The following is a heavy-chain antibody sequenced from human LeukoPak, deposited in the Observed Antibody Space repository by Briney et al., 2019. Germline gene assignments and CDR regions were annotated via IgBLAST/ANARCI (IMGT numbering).Heavy chain of an antibody. J-gene: IGHJ3*02. Sequence: ASVKVSCKASGYTFTGYYMHWVRQAPGQGLEWMGWINPNSGGTNYAQKFQGRVTVTRDTSISTAYMELSRLRSDDTAVYYCARDRRMIVVAYGHFDIWGQGTMVTVSS. V-gene: IGHV1-2*02. D-gene: IGHD3-22*01. CDR3: ARDRRMIVVAYGHFDI. CDR2: INPNSGGT. CDR1: GYTFTGYY.